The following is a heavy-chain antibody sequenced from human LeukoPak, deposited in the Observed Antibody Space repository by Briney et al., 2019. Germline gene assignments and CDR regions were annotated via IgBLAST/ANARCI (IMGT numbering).Heavy chain of an antibody. CDR3: ARGDYGDYVCAFDI. V-gene: IGHV1-18*04. J-gene: IGHJ3*02. CDR1: GYTFTSYG. CDR2: ISAYNGNT. D-gene: IGHD4-17*01. Sequence: ASVKVSCTASGYTFTSYGISWVRQAPGQGLEWMGWISAYNGNTNYAQKLQGRVTMTTDTSTSTAYMELRSLRSDDTAVYYCARGDYGDYVCAFDIWGQGTMVTVSS.